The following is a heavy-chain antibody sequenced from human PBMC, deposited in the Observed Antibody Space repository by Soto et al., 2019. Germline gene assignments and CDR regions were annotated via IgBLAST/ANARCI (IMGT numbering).Heavy chain of an antibody. J-gene: IGHJ5*02. CDR2: IGYSGAT. CDR1: GGSITSGGSF. Sequence: PSLPCTVSGGSITSGGSFWSWIRQHPGKGPEWIAFIGYSGATSYNPSLASRVTISADTYKSQFSLNLRSVTAADTAVYYCARGGASSKWFAPWGQGTLVTVSS. V-gene: IGHV4-31*03. CDR3: ARGGASSKWFAP. D-gene: IGHD2-15*01.